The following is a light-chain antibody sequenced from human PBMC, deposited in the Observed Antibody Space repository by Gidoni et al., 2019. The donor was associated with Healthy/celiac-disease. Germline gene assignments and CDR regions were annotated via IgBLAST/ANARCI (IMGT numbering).Light chain of an antibody. CDR3: SSYTSSGTLV. CDR2: EVS. Sequence: QSALTQPASVSGSPGQSITISCTGTSSDVGGYNYVSWYQQHPGKAPKLMIYEVSNRPSWVSNRFSGSKSGNTASLTISGLQAEDEADYYCSSYTSSGTLVFGTGTKVTVL. CDR1: SSDVGGYNY. J-gene: IGLJ1*01. V-gene: IGLV2-14*01.